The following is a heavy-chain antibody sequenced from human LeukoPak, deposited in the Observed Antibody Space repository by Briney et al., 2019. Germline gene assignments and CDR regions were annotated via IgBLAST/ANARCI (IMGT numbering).Heavy chain of an antibody. CDR2: INPNSGGT. D-gene: IGHD3-22*01. J-gene: IGHJ4*02. CDR3: ARATRYYYDSSGYYYIGY. V-gene: IGHV1-2*02. Sequence: ASVKVSCKASGYTFTGYYMHWLRQAPGQGLEWMGWINPNSGGTNYAQKFQGRVTMTRDTSISTAYMELSRLRSDDTAVYYCARATRYYYDSSGYYYIGYWGQGTLVTVSS. CDR1: GYTFTGYY.